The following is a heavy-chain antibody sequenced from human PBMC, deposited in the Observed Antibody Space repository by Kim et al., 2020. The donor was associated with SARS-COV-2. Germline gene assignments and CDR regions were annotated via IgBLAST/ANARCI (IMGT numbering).Heavy chain of an antibody. J-gene: IGHJ5*02. Sequence: GGSLRLSCAASGFTFSSYAMHWVRQAPGKGLEWVAVIWYDGSNKYYADSVKGRFTISRDNSKNTLYLQMNSLRAEDTAVYYCAKDQVAAMGGGWFDPWGQGTLVTVSS. CDR1: GFTFSSYA. CDR3: AKDQVAAMGGGWFDP. CDR2: IWYDGSNK. V-gene: IGHV3-33*06. D-gene: IGHD5-18*01.